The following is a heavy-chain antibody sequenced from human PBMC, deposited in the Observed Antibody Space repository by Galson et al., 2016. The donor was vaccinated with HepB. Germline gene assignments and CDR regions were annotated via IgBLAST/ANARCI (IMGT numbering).Heavy chain of an antibody. Sequence: QSGAEVKKPGDSLKISCKGSGYNFNNSWIAWVRQMPGKGLEWTAIIFPGDSDITYGPSFQGHVTISADKSIGGAYLQWRTLRASDTAMYFCATRTYFSGGSCWNSWGQGTLVIVSS. CDR2: IFPGDSDI. CDR1: GYNFNNSW. J-gene: IGHJ4*02. CDR3: ATRTYFSGGSCWNS. D-gene: IGHD2-15*01. V-gene: IGHV5-51*01.